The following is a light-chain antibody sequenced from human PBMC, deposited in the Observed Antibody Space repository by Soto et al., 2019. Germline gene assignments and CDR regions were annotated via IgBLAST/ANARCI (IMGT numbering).Light chain of an antibody. CDR3: QQYGRSPPIT. V-gene: IGKV3-20*01. CDR2: GAS. J-gene: IGKJ5*01. CDR1: QSVSSY. Sequence: EIVLTQSPATLSLSPGERATLSCRASQSVSSYLAWYQQKPGQAPRLLIYGASSRATGIPARFSGSGSGTDFTLTISRLEPEDFAVYYCQQYGRSPPITFGQGTRLEIK.